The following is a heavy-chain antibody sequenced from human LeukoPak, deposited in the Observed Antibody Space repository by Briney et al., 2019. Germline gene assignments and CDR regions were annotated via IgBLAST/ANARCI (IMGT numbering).Heavy chain of an antibody. J-gene: IGHJ5*02. V-gene: IGHV1-24*01. Sequence: ASVNVSCKVSGDTRTELSMHWVRQAPGKGLEWMGGFDPEDEEIIYAQKFQGRVTMTEDTSTDTAYMELRSLRSEDTAVYYCARAATVVRDWFDPWGQGTLVTVSS. D-gene: IGHD2-2*01. CDR1: GDTRTELS. CDR3: ARAATVVRDWFDP. CDR2: FDPEDEEI.